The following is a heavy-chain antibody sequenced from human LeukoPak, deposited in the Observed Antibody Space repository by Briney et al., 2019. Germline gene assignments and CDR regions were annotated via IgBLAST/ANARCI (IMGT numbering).Heavy chain of an antibody. V-gene: IGHV3-21*01. D-gene: IGHD3-22*01. CDR3: ARAIVVARTRYYYYMDV. J-gene: IGHJ6*03. CDR1: GFTFSIYS. CDR2: ISSSSSYI. Sequence: GGSLRLSCAASGFTFSIYSMNWVRQAPGKGLEWVSSISSSSSYIYYADSVKGRFTISRDNAKNSLYLQMNSLRAEDTAVYYCARAIVVARTRYYYYMDVWGKGTTVTISS.